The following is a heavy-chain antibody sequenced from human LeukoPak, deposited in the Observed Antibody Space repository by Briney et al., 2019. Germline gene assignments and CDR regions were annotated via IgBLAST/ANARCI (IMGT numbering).Heavy chain of an antibody. CDR2: IRSKANSYAT. CDR1: GFTFSGSA. D-gene: IGHD6-6*01. J-gene: IGHJ5*02. V-gene: IGHV3-73*01. Sequence: GGSLRLSCAASGFTFSGSAMHWVRQASGKGLEWVGRIRSKANSYATAYAASVKGRFTISRDDSKNTAYLQMNSLRAEDTAVYYCSRVWQPRGWFDPWGQGTLVTVSS. CDR3: SRVWQPRGWFDP.